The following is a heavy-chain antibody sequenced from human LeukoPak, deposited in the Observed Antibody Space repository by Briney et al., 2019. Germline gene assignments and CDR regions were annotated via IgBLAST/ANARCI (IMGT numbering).Heavy chain of an antibody. CDR1: GGSISSGSYY. J-gene: IGHJ6*03. V-gene: IGHV4-61*02. CDR3: ARRGRDAYNYNYYQYYYVDV. Sequence: SETLSLTCTVSGGSISSGSYYWSWIRQPAGKGLEWIGRIYINGRTDYNPSLKSRVTMSVDTSKNQFSLKLSSVTAADTAVYYCARRGRDAYNYNYYQYYYVDVWGKGTTVTIS. D-gene: IGHD5-24*01. CDR2: IYINGRT.